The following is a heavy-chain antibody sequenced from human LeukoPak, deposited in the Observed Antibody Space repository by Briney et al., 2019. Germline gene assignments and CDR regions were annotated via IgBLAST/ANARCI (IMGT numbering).Heavy chain of an antibody. CDR2: ISGSGGST. Sequence: GGSLRLSCAASGFTFSSYAMSWVRQAPGKGLEWVSAISGSGGSTYYADSVKGRFTISRDNSKNTLYLQMNSLRAEHTAVYYCAKDLAHYSNYPFDPWGQGTPVTVSS. CDR3: AKDLAHYSNYPFDP. V-gene: IGHV3-23*01. D-gene: IGHD4-11*01. CDR1: GFTFSSYA. J-gene: IGHJ5*02.